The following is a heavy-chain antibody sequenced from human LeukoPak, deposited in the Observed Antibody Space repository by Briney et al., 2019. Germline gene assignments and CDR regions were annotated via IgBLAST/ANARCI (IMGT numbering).Heavy chain of an antibody. Sequence: PSGTLSLTCTVSRGSIMTTHWWSWVRQPPGKGLEWIGEIYHTRTTNYSPSLKSRLTISIDRSSNQFSLRLTSVTAADTATYYCAAWGVDYGGNFDYSDYWGQGTLVTVSS. CDR1: RGSIMTTHW. D-gene: IGHD4-23*01. J-gene: IGHJ4*02. CDR3: AAWGVDYGGNFDYSDY. CDR2: IYHTRTT. V-gene: IGHV4-4*02.